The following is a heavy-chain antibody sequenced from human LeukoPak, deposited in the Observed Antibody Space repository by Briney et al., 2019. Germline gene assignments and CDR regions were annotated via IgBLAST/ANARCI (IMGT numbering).Heavy chain of an antibody. CDR3: ARDLGQYYDTSDNWFDP. CDR2: ITGSSSYT. CDR1: GFTFSTYS. Sequence: PGGSLRLSCAASGFTFSTYSMNWVRQAPGKGLEWVSSITGSSSYTYYADSVKGRFTISRDNAKNSLYLQMNNLRAEDTAVYYCARDLGQYYDTSDNWFDPWGQGTLVTVSS. V-gene: IGHV3-21*01. D-gene: IGHD3-22*01. J-gene: IGHJ5*02.